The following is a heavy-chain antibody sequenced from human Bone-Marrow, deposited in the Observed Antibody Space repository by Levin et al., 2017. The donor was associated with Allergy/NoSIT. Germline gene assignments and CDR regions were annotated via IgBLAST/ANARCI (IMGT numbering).Heavy chain of an antibody. Sequence: QSGGSLRLSCVASAFTFSTHAMTWVRQAPGKGLQWVSAISDDGDSTYYADSVKGRFTISRYNSDNTLLLHITSLTAEDSAVYYCARLYGQSPVYWGRGTLVTVSS. D-gene: IGHD4-17*01. J-gene: IGHJ4*02. V-gene: IGHV3-23*01. CDR1: AFTFSTHA. CDR2: ISDDGDST. CDR3: ARLYGQSPVY.